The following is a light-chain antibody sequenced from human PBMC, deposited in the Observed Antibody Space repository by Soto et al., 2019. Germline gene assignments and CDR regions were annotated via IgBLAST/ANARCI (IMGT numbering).Light chain of an antibody. CDR3: SSYAGSNTDV. CDR2: EVS. CDR1: SSDVGAYNY. J-gene: IGLJ1*01. V-gene: IGLV2-8*01. Sequence: QSALTQPPSASGSPGQSVTISFTGTSSDVGAYNYVSWYQQHTGKAPKLMIYEVSKRPSGVPDRFSGSKSGNTASLSVSGLQAEDETDYYCSSYAGSNTDVFGTGTKLTVL.